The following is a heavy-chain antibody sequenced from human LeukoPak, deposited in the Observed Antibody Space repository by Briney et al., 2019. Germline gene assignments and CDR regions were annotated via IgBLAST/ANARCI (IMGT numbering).Heavy chain of an antibody. CDR2: IYYSGST. J-gene: IGHJ6*03. CDR1: GGSSSSCY. V-gene: IGHV4-59*01. D-gene: IGHD3-10*01. CDR3: ARVEEGYGSGRRENYYYYYMDV. Sequence: PSETLSLTCTVSGGSSSSCYWNWIRQPPGKGLEWIGYIYYSGSTNYNPSLKSRVTISVDTSKNQFSLRLSSVTAADTAVYYCARVEEGYGSGRRENYYYYYMDVWGKGTTVTISS.